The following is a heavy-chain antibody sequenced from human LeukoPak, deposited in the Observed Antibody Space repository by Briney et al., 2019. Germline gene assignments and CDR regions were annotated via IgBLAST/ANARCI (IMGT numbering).Heavy chain of an antibody. CDR3: AREPYSSGYYFDY. CDR2: IYYSGST. CDR1: GGSISSGGYY. Sequence: SQTLSSTCTVSGGSISSGGYYWSWIRQHPGKGLEWIGYIYYSGSTYYNPSLKSRVTISVDTSKNQFSLKLSSVTAADTAVYYCAREPYSSGYYFDYWGQGTLVTVSS. D-gene: IGHD3-22*01. V-gene: IGHV4-31*03. J-gene: IGHJ4*02.